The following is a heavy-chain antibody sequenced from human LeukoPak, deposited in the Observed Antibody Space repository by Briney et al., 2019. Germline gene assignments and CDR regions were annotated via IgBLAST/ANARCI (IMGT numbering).Heavy chain of an antibody. CDR1: GYTFTSYG. V-gene: IGHV1-18*01. Sequence: ASVKVSCKASGYTFTSYGISWVRQAPGQGLEWMGWISAYNGNTNYAQKLQGRVTMTTDTSTNTAYMELRSLRSDDTAVYYCARDNTIFGSSVRGFDYWGQGTLVTVSS. CDR3: ARDNTIFGSSVRGFDY. J-gene: IGHJ4*02. D-gene: IGHD3-3*01. CDR2: ISAYNGNT.